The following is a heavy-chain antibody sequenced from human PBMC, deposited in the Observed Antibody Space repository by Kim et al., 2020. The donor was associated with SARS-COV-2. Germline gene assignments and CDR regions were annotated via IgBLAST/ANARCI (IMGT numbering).Heavy chain of an antibody. Sequence: GGSLRLSCAASGFTFSSYSMNWVRQAPGKGLEWVSSISSSSSYIYYADSVKGRFTISRDNAKNSLYLQMNSLRAEDTAVYYCARDFAEGRSSSWSGTAYWYFDLWGRGTLVTVSS. J-gene: IGHJ2*01. D-gene: IGHD6-13*01. CDR1: GFTFSSYS. CDR2: ISSSSSYI. CDR3: ARDFAEGRSSSWSGTAYWYFDL. V-gene: IGHV3-21*01.